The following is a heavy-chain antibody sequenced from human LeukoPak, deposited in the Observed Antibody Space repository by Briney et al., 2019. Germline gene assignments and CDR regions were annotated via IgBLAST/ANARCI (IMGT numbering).Heavy chain of an antibody. J-gene: IGHJ6*02. CDR2: IIDSGGT. CDR3: ARDENRGSAYYYHGMDV. V-gene: IGHV3-23*01. D-gene: IGHD7-27*01. Sequence: GGSLRLSCAASGFTLSSFRMRWVRQAPGKGLEWVSRIIDSGGTNYADSVKGRFTISRDNSKNTLYLQMNSLRDEDTAVYYCARDENRGSAYYYHGMDVWGQGTTVTVSS. CDR1: GFTLSSFR.